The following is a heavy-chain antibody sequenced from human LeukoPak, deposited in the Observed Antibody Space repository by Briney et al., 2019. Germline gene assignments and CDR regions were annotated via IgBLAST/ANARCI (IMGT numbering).Heavy chain of an antibody. CDR3: AKDAWIQLWLSAFDY. J-gene: IGHJ4*02. CDR1: GFTFSSYA. Sequence: GGSLRLSCAASGFTFSSYAMSWVRQAPGKGLEWVSGISGSGGTTYYADSVKGRFTISRDNSKNTLYLQMNSLRAEDTAVYYCAKDAWIQLWLSAFDYWGQGTLVTVSS. V-gene: IGHV3-23*01. D-gene: IGHD5-18*01. CDR2: ISGSGGTT.